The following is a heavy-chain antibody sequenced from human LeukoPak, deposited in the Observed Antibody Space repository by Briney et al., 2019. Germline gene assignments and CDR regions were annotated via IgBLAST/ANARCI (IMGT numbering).Heavy chain of an antibody. Sequence: PPGRSLRLSCAASGFTFDDYAMHWVRQAPGKGLEWGSGISWNSGSIGYADSVKGRFTISRDNAKNSLYLQMNSLRAEDTALYYCAKDSKSTVTTVLANWFDPWGQGTLVTVSS. D-gene: IGHD4-17*01. CDR1: GFTFDDYA. J-gene: IGHJ5*02. V-gene: IGHV3-9*01. CDR2: ISWNSGSI. CDR3: AKDSKSTVTTVLANWFDP.